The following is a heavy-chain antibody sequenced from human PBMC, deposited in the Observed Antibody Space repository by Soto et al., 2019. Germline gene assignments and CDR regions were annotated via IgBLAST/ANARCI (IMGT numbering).Heavy chain of an antibody. CDR1: GFSLTTRGVG. J-gene: IGHJ3*01. D-gene: IGHD3-16*02. Sequence: GPTLVNPTETLTLTCTFSGFSLTTRGVGVGWIRQPPGKALEWLAVIYWDDDKRYSPSLKTRLILTKDTSKNQVVLTMTNMDSVDTATYFCAHVVITFGGVVDDDAFDVWGQGTMVTVSS. CDR2: IYWDDDK. V-gene: IGHV2-5*02. CDR3: AHVVITFGGVVDDDAFDV.